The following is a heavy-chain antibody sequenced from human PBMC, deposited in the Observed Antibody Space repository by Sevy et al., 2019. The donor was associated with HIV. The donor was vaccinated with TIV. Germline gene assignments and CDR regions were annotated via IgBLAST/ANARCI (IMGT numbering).Heavy chain of an antibody. D-gene: IGHD2-21*01. V-gene: IGHV4-59*01. CDR3: ARSHLAFCGGDCFSPYYFDS. Sequence: SETLSLTCSVSGGSIRSYYWNWIRQPPGKGLERIGYIYSSGSTNYNPSLKSRVTISVDMSKNQFSLKLSSVTAADTAVYYCARSHLAFCGGDCFSPYYFDSWGQGTLVTVSS. CDR2: IYSSGST. CDR1: GGSIRSYY. J-gene: IGHJ4*02.